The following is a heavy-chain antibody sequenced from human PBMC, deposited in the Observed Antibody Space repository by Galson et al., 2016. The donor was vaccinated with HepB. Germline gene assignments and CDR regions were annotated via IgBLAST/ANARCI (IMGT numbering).Heavy chain of an antibody. Sequence: SLRLSCAASGFTFSTHAMSWVRQAPGKGLEWVSAISGSGGSTYYADSVKGRFTISRDNSKNTLYLQMNSLRAEDAAGYYCAKDNFGGFETNGAFDVWGQGTLVTVSS. V-gene: IGHV3-23*01. CDR3: AKDNFGGFETNGAFDV. CDR1: GFTFSTHA. D-gene: IGHD4-23*01. CDR2: ISGSGGST. J-gene: IGHJ4*02.